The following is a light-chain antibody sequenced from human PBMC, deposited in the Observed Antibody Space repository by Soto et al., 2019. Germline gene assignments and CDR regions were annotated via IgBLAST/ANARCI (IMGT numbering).Light chain of an antibody. CDR2: GAS. CDR1: ESISRDY. V-gene: IGKV3-20*01. J-gene: IGKJ2*01. Sequence: EIVLTQSPGTLSLSPGQRATLSCRASESISRDYLAWYQQRLGQAPRLLLYGASSGATGISDRFSGSGSGTDFTLTISRLEPEDFAIYYCQQYGGVPYTFGQGTKLEIK. CDR3: QQYGGVPYT.